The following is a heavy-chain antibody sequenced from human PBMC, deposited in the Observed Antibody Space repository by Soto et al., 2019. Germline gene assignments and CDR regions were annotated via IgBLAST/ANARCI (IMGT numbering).Heavy chain of an antibody. CDR1: GCTFSSYT. D-gene: IGHD4-17*01. CDR3: ARPGSDYYYYYYYMDF. V-gene: IGHV1-69*02. CDR2: IIPILGIE. J-gene: IGHJ6*03. Sequence: QVQLVQSGAEVKKPGSSVKVSCKASGCTFSSYTISWVRQASGQGLEWMGSIIPILGIENYAQKVQGRVTITADKSTSTAYMDLSSLRSEDTAVYYCARPGSDYYYYYYYMDFWGKGTTVTVAS.